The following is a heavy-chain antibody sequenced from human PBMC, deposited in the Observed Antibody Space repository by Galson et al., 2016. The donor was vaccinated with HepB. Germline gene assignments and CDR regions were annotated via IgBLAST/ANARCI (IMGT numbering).Heavy chain of an antibody. CDR3: ARPGGYGGNAFDP. J-gene: IGHJ5*02. Sequence: SLRLSCAASGFTFGSYSMHWVRQAPGKGLEWVAVISYDGSNKYYADSVKGRFTISRDNSKNTLYLQMDSLRIEDTAVYYCARPGGYGGNAFDPWGQGTLVTVSS. D-gene: IGHD4-23*01. CDR2: ISYDGSNK. V-gene: IGHV3-30-3*01. CDR1: GFTFGSYS.